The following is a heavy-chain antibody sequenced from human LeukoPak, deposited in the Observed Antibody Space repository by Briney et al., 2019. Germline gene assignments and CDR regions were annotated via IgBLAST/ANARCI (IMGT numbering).Heavy chain of an antibody. CDR3: AKGYSSGYYYGAFDI. Sequence: GGSLRLSCAASGFTFDDYAMHRVRQAPGKGLEWVSGISWNSGSIGYADSVKGRFTISRDNAKNSLYLQMNSLRAEDTALYYCAKGYSSGYYYGAFDIWGQGTMVTVSS. D-gene: IGHD3-22*01. J-gene: IGHJ3*02. CDR1: GFTFDDYA. CDR2: ISWNSGSI. V-gene: IGHV3-9*01.